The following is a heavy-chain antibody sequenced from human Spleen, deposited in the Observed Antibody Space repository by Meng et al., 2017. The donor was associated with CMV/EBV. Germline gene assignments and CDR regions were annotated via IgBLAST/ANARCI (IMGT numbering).Heavy chain of an antibody. V-gene: IGHV3-74*01. D-gene: IGHD3-3*01. CDR2: INSDGSST. CDR1: NFW. Sequence: NFWLHWVRQAPGKGLVWVSRINSDGSSTSYADSVKGRFTISRANAKNTLYLQMNSLRAEETAVYYCARGLLGLLCFETYYYYGMDVWGQGTTVTVSS. J-gene: IGHJ6*02. CDR3: ARGLLGLLCFETYYYYGMDV.